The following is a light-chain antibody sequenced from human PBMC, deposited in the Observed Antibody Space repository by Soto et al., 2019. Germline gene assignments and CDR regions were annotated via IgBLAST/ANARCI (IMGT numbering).Light chain of an antibody. CDR2: AAS. CDR1: QSVSGN. CDR3: QQYNNWPPIT. V-gene: IGKV3-15*01. J-gene: IGKJ3*01. Sequence: EIVRTQSPATLSVSPGERATLSCRASQSVSGNLAWYQQKPGQAPRLLIYAASTRATGIPARFSGSGSGTEFTLTICSLQSEDFAVYYCQQYNNWPPITFGPGTKVDIK.